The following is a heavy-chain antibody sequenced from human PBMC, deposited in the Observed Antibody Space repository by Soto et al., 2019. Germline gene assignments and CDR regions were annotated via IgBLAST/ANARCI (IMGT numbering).Heavy chain of an antibody. CDR1: GYTLTSYY. CDR3: ARDQEPSTLYHDYYYMDV. CDR2: INPSGGST. J-gene: IGHJ6*03. V-gene: IGHV1-46*03. Sequence: QVQLVQYGAEVKKPGASVTFSCTASGYTLTSYYIHWVRQAPGQGLEWMGIINPSGGSTSYAQKFQDRVTMTRDTSTSTVYMEVGGLRSEDTAVYYCARDQEPSTLYHDYYYMDVWGKGTTVTVS.